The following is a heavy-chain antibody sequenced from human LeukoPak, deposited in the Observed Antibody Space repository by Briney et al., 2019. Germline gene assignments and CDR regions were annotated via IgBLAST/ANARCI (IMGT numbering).Heavy chain of an antibody. Sequence: GALRLSCAASGFTFSSYGMHWVRQAPGKGLEWVAVISYDGSNKYYADSVKGRFTISRDNSKNTLYLQMNSLRAEDTAVYYCAKARMVRGVFDYWGQGTLVTVSS. D-gene: IGHD3-10*01. CDR1: GFTFSSYG. J-gene: IGHJ4*02. CDR3: AKARMVRGVFDY. V-gene: IGHV3-30*18. CDR2: ISYDGSNK.